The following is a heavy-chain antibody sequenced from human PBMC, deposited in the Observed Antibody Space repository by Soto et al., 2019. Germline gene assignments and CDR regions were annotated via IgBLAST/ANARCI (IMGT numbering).Heavy chain of an antibody. CDR1: GGSISSYY. Sequence: QVPLQESGPGLVKPSETLSLTCTVSGGSISSYYWSWIRQPPGKGLEWIGYIHYSGSTNYNPSLKSRVTISVDTSKNQCSLKLSSVTAADTAVYYCAREGSSGWYASWGQGTLVTVSS. J-gene: IGHJ5*01. V-gene: IGHV4-59*01. D-gene: IGHD6-19*01. CDR3: AREGSSGWYAS. CDR2: IHYSGST.